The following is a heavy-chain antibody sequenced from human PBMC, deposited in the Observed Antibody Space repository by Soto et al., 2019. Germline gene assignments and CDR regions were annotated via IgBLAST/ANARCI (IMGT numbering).Heavy chain of an antibody. CDR2: IIPILGIA. CDR1: ASTFSSYT. J-gene: IGHJ3*02. D-gene: IGHD6-13*01. CDR3: SSDGAAGDAFDI. V-gene: IGHV1-69*02. Sequence: QVQLVQSGAEVKKPGSSVKVSCKASASTFSSYTISWVRQAPGHGLGWMGRIIPILGIANYAQKFQGRVTITADKSTSTAYMELSSLRSEDTAVYYCSSDGAAGDAFDIWGQGTMVTVSS.